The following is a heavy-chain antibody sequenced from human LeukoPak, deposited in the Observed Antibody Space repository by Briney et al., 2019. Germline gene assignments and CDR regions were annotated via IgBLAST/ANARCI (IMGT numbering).Heavy chain of an antibody. CDR2: ISGSGGTT. V-gene: IGHV3-23*01. Sequence: GGSLRLSCAASGFTFSSYAMSWVRQAPGKGLEWVSAISGSGGTTYYADSVKGRFTISRDNSKNTLYLQVNSLRAEDTAVYYCAEYNYDFWSGYPHYFDYWGQGTLVTVSS. CDR3: AEYNYDFWSGYPHYFDY. D-gene: IGHD3-3*01. CDR1: GFTFSSYA. J-gene: IGHJ4*02.